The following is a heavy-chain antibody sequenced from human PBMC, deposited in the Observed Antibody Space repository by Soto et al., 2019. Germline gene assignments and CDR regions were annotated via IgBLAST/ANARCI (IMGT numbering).Heavy chain of an antibody. CDR1: GYTFTGYY. CDR3: ARDLNLNYGFWSGYLNYYYGMHV. D-gene: IGHD3-3*01. Sequence: ASVKVSCKASGYTFTGYYMHWVRQAPGQGLEWMGWINPNSGGTNYAQKFQGWVTMTRDTSISTAYMELSRLRAEDTAVYYCARDLNLNYGFWSGYLNYYYGMHVWGQGTTVTVSS. J-gene: IGHJ6*02. V-gene: IGHV1-2*04. CDR2: INPNSGGT.